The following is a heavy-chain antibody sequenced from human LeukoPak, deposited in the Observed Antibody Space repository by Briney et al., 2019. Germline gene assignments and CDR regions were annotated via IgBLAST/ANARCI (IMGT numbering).Heavy chain of an antibody. D-gene: IGHD3-9*01. CDR3: ARQGILTGYYSVY. V-gene: IGHV3-66*04. Sequence: GRSLRLSCAASGFAFSSYGMHWVRQAPGKGLEWVSVIYSGGSTYYADSVKGRFTISRDNSKNTLYLQMNSLRVEDTAVYYCARQGILTGYYSVYWGQGTLVTVSS. CDR1: GFAFSSYG. J-gene: IGHJ4*02. CDR2: IYSGGST.